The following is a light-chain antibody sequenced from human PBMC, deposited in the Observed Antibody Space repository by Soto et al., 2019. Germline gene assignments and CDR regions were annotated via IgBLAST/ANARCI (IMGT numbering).Light chain of an antibody. V-gene: IGKV3-11*01. CDR2: DAS. CDR1: PSVSNS. Sequence: ESVLTQSPATLSLSPGERATLSCRASPSVSNSLAWYQHKPGQAPRLLIYDASNRATGVPTRFSGSGSGTDFTLTISSLEPQDVGVYYCQQRNKWPPVTFGGGTKVEIK. J-gene: IGKJ4*01. CDR3: QQRNKWPPVT.